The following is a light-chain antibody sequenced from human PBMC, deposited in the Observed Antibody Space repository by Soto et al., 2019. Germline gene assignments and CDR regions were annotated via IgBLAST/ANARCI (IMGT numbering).Light chain of an antibody. Sequence: QSALAQPPSVSEAPGQRVTISCTGTSSDIGAGYDVHWYQQLPGEAPKLLIYSNAIRPSGVPDRFSASKSGTSASLAITGLRAEDEADYYCQSYDSSLTSYVFGTGTKVTVL. CDR2: SNA. V-gene: IGLV1-40*01. J-gene: IGLJ1*01. CDR1: SSDIGAGYD. CDR3: QSYDSSLTSYV.